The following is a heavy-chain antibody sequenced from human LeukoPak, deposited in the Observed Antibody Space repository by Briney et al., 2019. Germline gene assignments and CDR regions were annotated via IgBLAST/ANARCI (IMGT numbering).Heavy chain of an antibody. Sequence: PSETLSLTCTVSGGSISSYYWSWIRQPPGKRLEWIGHIYYSGSTNSNPSLKSRVTISADTSKNQFSLKLSSVTAADTAVYYCARGNYDSRGYSNAFDIWGQGAMVTVSS. J-gene: IGHJ3*02. D-gene: IGHD3-22*01. V-gene: IGHV4-59*01. CDR3: ARGNYDSRGYSNAFDI. CDR2: IYYSGST. CDR1: GGSISSYY.